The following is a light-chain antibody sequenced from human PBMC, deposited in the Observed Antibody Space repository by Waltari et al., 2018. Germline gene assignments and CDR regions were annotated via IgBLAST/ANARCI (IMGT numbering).Light chain of an antibody. V-gene: IGKV3-15*01. J-gene: IGKJ3*01. CDR2: GAS. Sequence: EIVMTQSPATLSVSPGERATLSCRASQSVSNNLAWFQQKPGQAPRLLIYGASIRAPGIPVRCSGSGSGTEFTLTISSLQSEDFAVYYCQQYDNWPPSFTFGPGTKVDFK. CDR3: QQYDNWPPSFT. CDR1: QSVSNN.